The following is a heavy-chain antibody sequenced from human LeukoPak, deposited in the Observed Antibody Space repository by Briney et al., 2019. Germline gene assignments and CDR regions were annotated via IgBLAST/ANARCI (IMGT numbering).Heavy chain of an antibody. CDR2: ISGRGDKT. D-gene: IGHD3-22*01. CDR3: AKVPGYYYDSSGSYFDY. J-gene: IGHJ4*02. CDR1: GFTFTIYG. V-gene: IGHV3-23*01. Sequence: ARSLRLSCAASGFTFTIYGMDWVRQVPGEGLEWVAVISGRGDKTYYADSVEGRFTISRDNSKNILYLQMNSLRDEDTAVYYCAKVPGYYYDSSGSYFDYWGQGTLVTVPS.